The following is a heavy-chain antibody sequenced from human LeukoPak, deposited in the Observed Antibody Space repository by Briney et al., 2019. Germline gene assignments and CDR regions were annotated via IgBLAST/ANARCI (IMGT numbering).Heavy chain of an antibody. Sequence: SQTLSLPCTVSGGSISSGGYYCSWIPQHPGKVLEWIGYIYYSGSTYYNPSLKSRVTISVDTSKNQFSLKLGSVTAADTAVYYCATARGYSYGPKYYFDYWGQGTLVTVSS. V-gene: IGHV4-31*03. CDR1: GGSISSGGYY. D-gene: IGHD5-18*01. CDR3: ATARGYSYGPKYYFDY. CDR2: IYYSGST. J-gene: IGHJ4*02.